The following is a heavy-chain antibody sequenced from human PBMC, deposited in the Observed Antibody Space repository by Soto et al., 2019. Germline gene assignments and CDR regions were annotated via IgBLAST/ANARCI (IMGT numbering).Heavy chain of an antibody. CDR1: GGSISSGGYY. Sequence: SETLSLTCTVSGGSISSGGYYWSWIRQHPGKGLEWIGYIYYSGSTYYNPSLKSRVTISVDTSKNQFSLKLSSVTAADTAVYYCARTTIFGVVPPGWFDPWGQGTLVTVSS. J-gene: IGHJ5*02. D-gene: IGHD3-3*01. CDR2: IYYSGST. CDR3: ARTTIFGVVPPGWFDP. V-gene: IGHV4-31*03.